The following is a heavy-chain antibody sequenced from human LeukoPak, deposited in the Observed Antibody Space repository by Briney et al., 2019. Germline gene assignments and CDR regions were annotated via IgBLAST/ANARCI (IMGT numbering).Heavy chain of an antibody. V-gene: IGHV3-30*04. CDR2: LSFDGTIT. CDR1: GLPFSSFA. D-gene: IGHD3-10*01. J-gene: IGHJ4*02. Sequence: GGSLRLSCAASGLPFSSFALHWVPQAPGKGLEWVAVLSFDGTITYYADSVKGRFTISRDNSKNTLYLQLNSLRAEDTAVYYCARDSTYYYDSGSSGPHYFGYWGQGTLVTVSS. CDR3: ARDSTYYYDSGSSGPHYFGY.